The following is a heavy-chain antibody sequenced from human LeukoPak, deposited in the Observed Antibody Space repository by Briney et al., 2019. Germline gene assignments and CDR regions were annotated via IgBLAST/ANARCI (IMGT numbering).Heavy chain of an antibody. V-gene: IGHV3-66*01. CDR2: ICSGGST. CDR1: GFTVSSNC. Sequence: GGSLRLSCAASGFTVSSNCVNWVRRAPGKGLKWVSVICSGGSTNYADSVKGRFTISRDNSKNTLYLQMNSLRAEDTAVYYCAKGDVRGASDMDVWGQGTTVTVSS. J-gene: IGHJ6*02. D-gene: IGHD3-10*01. CDR3: AKGDVRGASDMDV.